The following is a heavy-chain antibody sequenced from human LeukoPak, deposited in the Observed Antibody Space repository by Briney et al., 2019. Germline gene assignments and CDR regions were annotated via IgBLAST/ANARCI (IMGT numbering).Heavy chain of an antibody. CDR2: MNPNSGNT. J-gene: IGHJ4*02. V-gene: IGHV1-8*01. D-gene: IGHD3-3*01. CDR1: GYTFTSYD. Sequence: ASVKVSCKASGYTFTSYDINWVRQATGQGLEWMGWMNPNSGNTGYAQKFQGRVTMTRNTSISTAYMELSSLRSEDTAVYYCARGGTIFGVVKGWGQGTLVTVSS. CDR3: ARGGTIFGVVKG.